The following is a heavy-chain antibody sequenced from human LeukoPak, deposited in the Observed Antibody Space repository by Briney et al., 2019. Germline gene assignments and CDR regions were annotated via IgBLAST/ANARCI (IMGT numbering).Heavy chain of an antibody. J-gene: IGHJ4*02. D-gene: IGHD3-22*01. CDR1: GFTFSRYS. CDR2: ISSSSSYI. CDR3: AKRGVVIRVILVGFHKEAYYFDS. V-gene: IGHV3-21*04. Sequence: GGSLRLSCAASGFTFSRYSMNWVRQAPGKGLEWDSAISSSSSYIYYADSVKGRFTISRDNAKNSLYLQMNSLRAEDTAVYFCAKRGVVIRVILVGFHKEAYYFDSWGQGALVTVSS.